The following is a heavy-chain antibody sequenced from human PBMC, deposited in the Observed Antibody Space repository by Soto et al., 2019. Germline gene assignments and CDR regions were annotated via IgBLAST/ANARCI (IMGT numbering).Heavy chain of an antibody. J-gene: IGHJ6*02. CDR2: MSYSGNT. CDR1: GGSVSSGSYY. Sequence: QVQLQESGPGLVKPSETLSLTCNVSGGSVSSGSYYWSWIRQPPGKGLEYIGYMSYSGNTNYNPSLKSRVTISVDTSKNQFSLRLTSVTAADTAVYYCARGKIPNYYFYYAVDVWGQGTTVTVSS. CDR3: ARGKIPNYYFYYAVDV. V-gene: IGHV4-61*01. D-gene: IGHD2-2*02.